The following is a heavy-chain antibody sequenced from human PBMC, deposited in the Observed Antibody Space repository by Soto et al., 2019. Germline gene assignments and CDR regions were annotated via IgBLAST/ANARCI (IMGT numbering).Heavy chain of an antibody. Sequence: GGSLRLSCAASGFTFSSYAMHWVRQAPGKGLEWVAVISYDGSNKYYADSVKGRFTISRDNSKNTLYLQMNSLRAEDTAVYYCAREESGDSVVNYFDYWGQGTLVTVSS. J-gene: IGHJ4*02. CDR2: ISYDGSNK. CDR1: GFTFSSYA. CDR3: AREESGDSVVNYFDY. V-gene: IGHV3-30-3*01. D-gene: IGHD2-21*02.